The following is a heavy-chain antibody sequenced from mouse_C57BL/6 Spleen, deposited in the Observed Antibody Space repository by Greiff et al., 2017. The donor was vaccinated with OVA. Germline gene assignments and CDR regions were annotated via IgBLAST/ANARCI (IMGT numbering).Heavy chain of an antibody. J-gene: IGHJ4*01. CDR2: IDPENGDT. Sequence: VQLQQSGAELVRPGASVKLSCTASGFNIKDYYMHWVKQRPEQGLEWIGWIDPENGDTEYASKFQGKATITADTSSNTAYLQLSSLTSEDTAVYYCTTPSYDYDRGCAMDDWGQGTSVTVSS. D-gene: IGHD2-4*01. V-gene: IGHV14-4*01. CDR3: TTPSYDYDRGCAMDD. CDR1: GFNIKDYY.